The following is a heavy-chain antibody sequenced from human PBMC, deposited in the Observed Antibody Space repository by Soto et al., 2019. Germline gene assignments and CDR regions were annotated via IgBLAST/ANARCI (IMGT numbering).Heavy chain of an antibody. CDR3: AHPRGYGVFDAYDI. CDR1: GFTFCTYA. J-gene: IGHJ3*02. CDR2: ISGSGDST. D-gene: IGHD4-17*01. V-gene: IGHV3-23*01. Sequence: GGSMRLSCAASGFTFCTYAMSWVRKAPGKGLEWVSAISGSGDSTYSADSVRGRFTISRDNSINTLYLQMNNLGNEDTAVYYCAHPRGYGVFDAYDIWGQGTMVTVSS.